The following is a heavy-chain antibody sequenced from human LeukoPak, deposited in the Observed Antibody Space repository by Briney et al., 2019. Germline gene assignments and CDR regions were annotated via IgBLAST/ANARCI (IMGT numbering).Heavy chain of an antibody. CDR3: AREAIFGVVREYYFDL. Sequence: ASVTVSCKASGYTFTRYHIHWVRQAPGQGLEWMGVINPSGGPATYAQEFQGRVTLTRDTSTTTVYMEVNSLRSDDTAVYYCAREAIFGVVREYYFDLWGQGTLVTVS. CDR2: INPSGGPA. J-gene: IGHJ4*02. CDR1: GYTFTRYH. V-gene: IGHV1-46*01. D-gene: IGHD3-3*01.